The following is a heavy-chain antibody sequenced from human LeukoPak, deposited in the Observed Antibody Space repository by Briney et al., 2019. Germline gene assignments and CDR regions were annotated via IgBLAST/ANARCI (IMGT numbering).Heavy chain of an antibody. CDR1: GFTFSSYA. CDR3: ARDEYYDFWSGYRSDYYYGMDV. Sequence: PGGSLRLSCAASGFTFSSYAMSWVRQAPGKGLEWVSAISGSGGSTYYADSVKGRFTISRDNAKNSLYLQMNGLRAEDTAVYYCARDEYYDFWSGYRSDYYYGMDVWGQGTTVTVSS. V-gene: IGHV3-23*01. CDR2: ISGSGGST. D-gene: IGHD3-3*01. J-gene: IGHJ6*02.